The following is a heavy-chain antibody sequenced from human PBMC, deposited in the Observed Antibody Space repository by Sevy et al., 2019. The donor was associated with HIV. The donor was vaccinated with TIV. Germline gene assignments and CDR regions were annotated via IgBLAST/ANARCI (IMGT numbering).Heavy chain of an antibody. CDR3: AKLRSAFGPLDD. CDR1: GFTFSSHG. D-gene: IGHD3-16*01. V-gene: IGHV3-30*18. CDR2: ISYDGSKK. J-gene: IGHJ4*02. Sequence: GGYLRLSCAASGFTFSSHGMHCVRQAPGKGLEWVAFISYDGSKKYYTDSVKGRFTISRDNSKNTVYLQMNSLRPEDTAVYSCAKLRSAFGPLDDWGQGTQVIVSS.